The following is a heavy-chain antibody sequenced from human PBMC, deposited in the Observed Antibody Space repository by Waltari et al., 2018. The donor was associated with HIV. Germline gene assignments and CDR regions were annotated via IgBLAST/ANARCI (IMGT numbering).Heavy chain of an antibody. V-gene: IGHV3-74*01. J-gene: IGHJ4*02. CDR1: GFPFSRSW. Sequence: EVQLVESGGGLVQHRGSLRLYCAASGFPFSRSWMHWVRQAPGKGLVWVSRISSDVTTTSYADSVKGRFTISRDNAKNTLYLQMNSRRAEDTAVYYCTRDLARYNWNDIPLDYWGQGALVTVSS. CDR3: TRDLARYNWNDIPLDY. D-gene: IGHD1-20*01. CDR2: ISSDVTTT.